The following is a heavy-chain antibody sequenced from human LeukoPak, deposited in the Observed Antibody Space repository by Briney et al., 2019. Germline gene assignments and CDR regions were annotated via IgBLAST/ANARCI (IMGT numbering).Heavy chain of an antibody. J-gene: IGHJ4*02. CDR2: MNPNSGNT. D-gene: IGHD2-21*02. V-gene: IGHV1-8*01. Sequence: RASVKVSCKASGYTFTSYDINWVRQATGQGLEWMGWMNPNSGNTGYAQKFQGRVTMTRNTSISTAYMELSSLRSEDTAVYYCAREPLTIVVVTAMGELDYWGQGTLVTVSS. CDR3: AREPLTIVVVTAMGELDY. CDR1: GYTFTSYD.